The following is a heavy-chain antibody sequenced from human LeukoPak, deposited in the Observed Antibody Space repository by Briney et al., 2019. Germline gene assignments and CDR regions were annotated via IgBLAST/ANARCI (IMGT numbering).Heavy chain of an antibody. D-gene: IGHD3-3*01. CDR2: MNPSSGNT. Sequence: ASVKVSCKASGYTFTSYDINWVRQATGQGLEWMGWMNPSSGNTGYAQKFQGRVTMTRNTSISTAYMELSSLRSEDTAVYYCARAQPTAQYDFWSGYLGGYYYGMDVWGQGTTVTVSS. CDR3: ARAQPTAQYDFWSGYLGGYYYGMDV. V-gene: IGHV1-8*01. J-gene: IGHJ6*02. CDR1: GYTFTSYD.